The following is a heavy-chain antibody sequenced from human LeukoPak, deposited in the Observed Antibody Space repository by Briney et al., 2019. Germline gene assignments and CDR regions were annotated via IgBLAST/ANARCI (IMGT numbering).Heavy chain of an antibody. CDR3: ARGPGGWYGYYFDY. CDR2: INHSGST. CDR1: GGSFSGYY. D-gene: IGHD6-19*01. Sequence: SETLSLTCAVYGGSFSGYYWSWIRQPPGKGLEWIGEINHSGSTNYNPSLKSRVTISVDTSKNQFSLKLSSVTAADTAVYYCARGPGGWYGYYFDYWGQGTLVTVSS. V-gene: IGHV4-34*01. J-gene: IGHJ4*02.